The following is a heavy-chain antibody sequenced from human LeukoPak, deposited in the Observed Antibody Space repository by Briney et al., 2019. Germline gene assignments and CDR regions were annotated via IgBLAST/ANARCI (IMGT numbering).Heavy chain of an antibody. Sequence: ASVKVSCKSFGYTFTSNYMHWVRQAPGQGPEWMGVISPGGASTTYAQTFQGRVTLTRDMSTSTDYLELSSLRSEDTAVYYCARDNSVRDEAWWFSPWGQGTLVTVSS. J-gene: IGHJ5*02. CDR3: ARDNSVRDEAWWFSP. D-gene: IGHD5-24*01. V-gene: IGHV1-46*01. CDR2: ISPGGAST. CDR1: GYTFTSNY.